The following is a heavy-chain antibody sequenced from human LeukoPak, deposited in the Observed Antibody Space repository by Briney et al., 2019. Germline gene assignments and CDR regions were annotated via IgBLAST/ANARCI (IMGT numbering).Heavy chain of an antibody. V-gene: IGHV3-11*04. CDR3: AIQITMIVVVPYFDY. D-gene: IGHD3-22*01. J-gene: IGHJ4*02. CDR1: GLTFSDYY. Sequence: PGGSLRLSSAASGLTFSDYYMTWIRQAPGKGLEWVAYISSSGSTIYSADSVKSRFTVSRDNAKNSLFLHMNSLRAEDTAIYYCAIQITMIVVVPYFDYWGQGTLVTVSS. CDR2: ISSSGSTI.